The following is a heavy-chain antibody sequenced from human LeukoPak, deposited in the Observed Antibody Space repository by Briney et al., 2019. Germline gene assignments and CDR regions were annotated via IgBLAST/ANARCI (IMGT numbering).Heavy chain of an antibody. D-gene: IGHD1-26*01. CDR1: GFTFSSYW. V-gene: IGHV3-7*01. CDR3: ARDKVVGATYFDY. Sequence: PGGSLRLSCEASGFTFSSYWMSWVRQAPGKGLEWVANIKQDGSEKYYVDSVKGRFTISRDNDKTSLYLQMNSLRADDTAVYYCARDKVVGATYFDYWGQGTLVTVSS. J-gene: IGHJ4*02. CDR2: IKQDGSEK.